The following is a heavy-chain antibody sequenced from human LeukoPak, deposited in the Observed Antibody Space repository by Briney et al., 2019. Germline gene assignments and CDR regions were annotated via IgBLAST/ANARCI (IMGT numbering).Heavy chain of an antibody. D-gene: IGHD2-15*01. Sequence: GGSLRLSCAASGFTFSSYAMTWVRQAPGKGLEWVSDISGNGDITYYADSVKGRFTISRDNSKNMVNLQMNSLRDEDTAVYYCAKDRAAYCSGGSCHPLDYWGQGTLVTVSS. CDR1: GFTFSSYA. CDR2: ISGNGDIT. CDR3: AKDRAAYCSGGSCHPLDY. J-gene: IGHJ4*02. V-gene: IGHV3-23*01.